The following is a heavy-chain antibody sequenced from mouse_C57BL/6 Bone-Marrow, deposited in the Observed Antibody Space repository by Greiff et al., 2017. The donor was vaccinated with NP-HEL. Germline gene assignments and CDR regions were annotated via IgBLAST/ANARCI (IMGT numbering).Heavy chain of an antibody. CDR2: ISSGSSTI. CDR1: GFTFSDYG. CDR3: AKGFQGYYYAMDY. V-gene: IGHV5-17*01. Sequence: EVKVVESGGGLVKPGGSLKLSCAASGFTFSDYGMHWVRQAPEKGLEWVAYISSGSSTIYYADTVKGRFTISRDNAKNTLFLQMTSLRSDDTAMYYCAKGFQGYYYAMDYWGQGTSVTVSS. J-gene: IGHJ4*01.